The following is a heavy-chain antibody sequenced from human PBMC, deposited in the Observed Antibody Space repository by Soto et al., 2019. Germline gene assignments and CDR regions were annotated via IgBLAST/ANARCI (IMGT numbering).Heavy chain of an antibody. V-gene: IGHV1-58*01. Sequence: GASVKVSCKASGFTFPSSAVHWVRQARGQRLEWIGWIVVGSGNANSAQKFQERVTFTRDMSTSTVYMELSSLKSEDTAVYYCAADDMTTFMWGQGTLVTVSS. D-gene: IGHD1-1*01. CDR1: GFTFPSSA. CDR2: IVVGSGNA. CDR3: AADDMTTFM. J-gene: IGHJ4*02.